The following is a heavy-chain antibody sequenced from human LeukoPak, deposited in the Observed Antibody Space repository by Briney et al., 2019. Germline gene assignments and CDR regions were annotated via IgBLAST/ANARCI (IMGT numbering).Heavy chain of an antibody. CDR3: ARDEGRDGYNADY. CDR2: ISYDGSNK. Sequence: GRSLRLSCAASGFTFSSYAMHWVRQAPGKGLEWVAVISYDGSNKYYADSVKGRFTISRDNSKNTLYLQMNSLRAEDTAVYYCARDEGRDGYNADYWGQGTLVTSPQ. CDR1: GFTFSSYA. D-gene: IGHD5-24*01. V-gene: IGHV3-30-3*01. J-gene: IGHJ4*02.